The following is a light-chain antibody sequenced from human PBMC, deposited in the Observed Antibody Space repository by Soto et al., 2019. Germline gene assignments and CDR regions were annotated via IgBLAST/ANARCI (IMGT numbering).Light chain of an antibody. CDR2: DAS. CDR1: QSVGST. J-gene: IGKJ1*01. V-gene: IGKV3-15*01. Sequence: EIVMTQSPATLSVSPGERATLSCRASQSVGSTLAWYQQKVGQAPRLLIYDASARATCIPARFSGSGSGTEFTLTISSLQSEDFAVYYCQQYNDWPETFGQGTKVEIK. CDR3: QQYNDWPET.